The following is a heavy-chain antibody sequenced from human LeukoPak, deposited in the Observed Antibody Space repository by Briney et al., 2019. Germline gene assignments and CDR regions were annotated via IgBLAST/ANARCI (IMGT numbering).Heavy chain of an antibody. Sequence: GGSLRLSCAASGFTFSSYWMSWVRQAPGKGLEWVANIKQDGSEKYYVDSVKGRFTISRDNAKNSLYLQMNSLRAEDTAVYYCARGKKYQLLMTFDYWGQGTLVTVSP. CDR1: GFTFSSYW. CDR2: IKQDGSEK. D-gene: IGHD2-2*01. CDR3: ARGKKYQLLMTFDY. J-gene: IGHJ4*02. V-gene: IGHV3-7*03.